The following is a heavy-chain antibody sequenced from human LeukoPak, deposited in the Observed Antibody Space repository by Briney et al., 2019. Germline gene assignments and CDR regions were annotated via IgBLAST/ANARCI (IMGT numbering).Heavy chain of an antibody. J-gene: IGHJ4*02. CDR1: GYTFTAYM. CDR2: INPSSGGT. V-gene: IGHV1-2*02. Sequence: ASVKVSCKAPGYTFTAYMMHSVRPAPRQRVEWMGWINPSSGGTNYAQKFEGRVTMTRDTSISTAYMELSRLRSDDTAVYYCARVWFGELFVYWGQGTLVTVSS. D-gene: IGHD3-10*01. CDR3: ARVWFGELFVY.